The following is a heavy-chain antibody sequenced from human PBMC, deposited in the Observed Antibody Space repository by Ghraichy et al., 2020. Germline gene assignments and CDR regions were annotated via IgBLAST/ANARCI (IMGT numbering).Heavy chain of an antibody. CDR2: IYYSGST. CDR1: GGSISSYY. CDR3: ARALYGYPTRAYYFDY. V-gene: IGHV4-59*01. D-gene: IGHD5-18*01. Sequence: SETLSLTCTVSGGSISSYYWSWIRQPPGKGLEWVGYIYYSGSTNSNPSLKSRVTISVDTSKNQFSLKLSSVTAAATAVYYCARALYGYPTRAYYFDYWGQGTLVTVSS. J-gene: IGHJ4*02.